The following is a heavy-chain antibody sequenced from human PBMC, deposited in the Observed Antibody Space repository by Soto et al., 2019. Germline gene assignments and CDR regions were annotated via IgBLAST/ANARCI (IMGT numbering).Heavy chain of an antibody. CDR2: IYPGDSDT. Sequence: AASVKVSCKGSGYSFTSYWIGWVRQMPWKCLEWMWIIYPGDSDTIYSPSFQGQVTISADKSFSTAYLQWSSLKASDTAMYYCARHRKVNMVGGVIGGMDVWGQGTTVTLSS. V-gene: IGHV5-51*01. J-gene: IGHJ6*01. CDR3: ARHRKVNMVGGVIGGMDV. D-gene: IGHD3-10*01. CDR1: GYSFTSYW.